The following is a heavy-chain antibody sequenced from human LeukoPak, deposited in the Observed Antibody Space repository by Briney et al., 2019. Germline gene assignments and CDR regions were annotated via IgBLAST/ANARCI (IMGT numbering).Heavy chain of an antibody. Sequence: PSETLSLTCTVSGGSISSSSYYWGWIRQPPGKGLEWIGSIYYSGSTYYNPSLKSRVTTSVDTSKNQFSLKLSSVTAEDTAVYYCARLAVAARCFDYWGQGTLVTVSS. CDR2: IYYSGST. CDR1: GGSISSSSYY. V-gene: IGHV4-39*01. D-gene: IGHD6-6*01. CDR3: ARLAVAARCFDY. J-gene: IGHJ4*02.